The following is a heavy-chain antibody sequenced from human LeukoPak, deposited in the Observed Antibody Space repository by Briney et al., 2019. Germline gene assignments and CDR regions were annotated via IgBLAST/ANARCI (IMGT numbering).Heavy chain of an antibody. CDR2: IYYSGST. CDR1: GGSISSGGYY. CDR3: ARDWGSSYYYGSGYAFDI. J-gene: IGHJ3*02. D-gene: IGHD3-10*01. Sequence: SQTLSLTCTVSGGSISSGGYYWSWIRQHPGKGLEWIGYIYYSGSTYYNPSLKSRVTISVDTSKNQFSLKLSSVTAADTAVYYCARDWGSSYYYGSGYAFDIWGQGTMVTVSS. V-gene: IGHV4-31*03.